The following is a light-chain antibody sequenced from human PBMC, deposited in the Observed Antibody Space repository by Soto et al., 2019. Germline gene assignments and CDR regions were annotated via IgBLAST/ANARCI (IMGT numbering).Light chain of an antibody. CDR3: AAWDDSLSAVL. J-gene: IGLJ2*01. CDR2: SSN. CDR1: SSNIGSYI. V-gene: IGLV1-47*01. Sequence: QSVLTQPPSASGTPGQRVTISCSGSSSNIGSYIVYWYQNLPGTAPKLLVYSSNQRPSGVPVRFSDSKSGTSASLAISGLRSEDDADYFCAAWDDSLSAVLFGGGTKLTVL.